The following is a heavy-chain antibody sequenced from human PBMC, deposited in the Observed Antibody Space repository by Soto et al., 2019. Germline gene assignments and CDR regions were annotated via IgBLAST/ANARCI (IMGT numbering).Heavy chain of an antibody. CDR1: GGTFSSYT. J-gene: IGHJ3*01. Sequence: QVQLVQSGAEVKKPGSSVKVSCKASGGTFSSYTISWVRQAPGQGLEWMGRIIPILGIANYAQKFQGRVTMSADKSTSTAYMELSSLRSEDTAVYYCARSYPHTVTTGATFWGQGTMVTVSS. V-gene: IGHV1-69*02. CDR3: ARSYPHTVTTGATF. D-gene: IGHD4-17*01. CDR2: IIPILGIA.